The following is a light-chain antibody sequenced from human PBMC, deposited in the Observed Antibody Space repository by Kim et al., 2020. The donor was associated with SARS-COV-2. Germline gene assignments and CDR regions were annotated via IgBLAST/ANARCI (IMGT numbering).Light chain of an antibody. CDR2: TNI. CDR3: QSYDSSLGGSV. J-gene: IGLJ2*01. V-gene: IGLV1-40*01. CDR1: TCNSGAGYD. Sequence: QRVTISCTGSTCNSGAGYDVHWYQQLPGAAPKLLIYTNINRPSGVPDRFFGSKSGTSASLAITGLQAADEADYYCQSYDSSLGGSVFGGGTKLTVL.